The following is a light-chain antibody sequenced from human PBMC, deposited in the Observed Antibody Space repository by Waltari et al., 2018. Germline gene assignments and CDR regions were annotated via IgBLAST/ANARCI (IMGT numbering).Light chain of an antibody. CDR3: CSYAGSYTWV. Sequence: QSALTQPASVSGSPGQSITISCTGTSSDVGNYNLVSWYQQYPGKAPKVMIYDDNRRPSGVSDRFAGSKSGSTAALTTSGVQAEDEADYYCCSYAGSYTWVFGGGTKLTVL. CDR1: SSDVGNYNL. J-gene: IGLJ3*02. V-gene: IGLV2-23*01. CDR2: DDN.